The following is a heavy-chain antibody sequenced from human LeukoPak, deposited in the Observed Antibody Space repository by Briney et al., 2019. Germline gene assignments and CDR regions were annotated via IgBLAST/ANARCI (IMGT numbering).Heavy chain of an antibody. D-gene: IGHD3-3*01. J-gene: IGHJ5*02. Sequence: SQTLSLTCAISGDSVSSNSAAWNWIRQSPSRGLEWLGRTYYRSKWYNDYAVSVKSRITINPDTSKNQFSLKLSSVTAADTAVYYCARTWSNWFDPWGQGTLVTVSS. V-gene: IGHV6-1*01. CDR1: GDSVSSNSAA. CDR3: ARTWSNWFDP. CDR2: TYYRSKWYN.